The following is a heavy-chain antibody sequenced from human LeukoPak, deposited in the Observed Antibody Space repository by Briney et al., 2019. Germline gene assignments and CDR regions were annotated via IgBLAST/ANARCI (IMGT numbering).Heavy chain of an antibody. CDR3: ARERRIAYFDY. CDR1: GFTFGDHI. J-gene: IGHJ4*02. Sequence: GGSLRLSCAASGFTFGDHIMNWVRQLPGKRLEWVAYVSGSGSTVYYADSVKGRFTISRDNSKNTLHLQMNSLRAEDTAVYYCARERRIAYFDYWGQGTLVTVSS. D-gene: IGHD2-15*01. CDR2: VSGSGSTV. V-gene: IGHV3-48*01.